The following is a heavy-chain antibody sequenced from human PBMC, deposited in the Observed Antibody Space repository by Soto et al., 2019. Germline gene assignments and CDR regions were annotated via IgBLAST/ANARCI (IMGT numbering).Heavy chain of an antibody. Sequence: EVQLVESGGGLVQPGGSLKLSCAASGFTFSDSAMHWVRQASGKGLEWVGRIRSNPTTDATAYAASVKGRFTISRDDSKNTAYLQMNSLKTEDTAVYYCTRHVDCSGGSCYSGYYYYMDVWGKGTTVTVSS. V-gene: IGHV3-73*01. CDR3: TRHVDCSGGSCYSGYYYYMDV. CDR1: GFTFSDSA. CDR2: IRSNPTTDAT. J-gene: IGHJ6*03. D-gene: IGHD2-15*01.